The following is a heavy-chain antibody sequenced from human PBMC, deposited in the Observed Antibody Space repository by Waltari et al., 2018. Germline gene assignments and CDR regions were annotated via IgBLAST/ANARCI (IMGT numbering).Heavy chain of an antibody. D-gene: IGHD6-13*01. CDR3: AASSSWYYYYYYYGMDV. V-gene: IGHV1-8*01. CDR1: GYTFTSYD. Sequence: QVQLVQSGAEVKKPGASVKVSCKASGYTFTSYDINWVRQATGKGLEWMGWMNPNSGNTGYAQKFQGRVTMTRNTSISTAYMELSSLRSEDTAVYYCAASSSWYYYYYYYGMDVWGQGTTVTVSS. J-gene: IGHJ6*02. CDR2: MNPNSGNT.